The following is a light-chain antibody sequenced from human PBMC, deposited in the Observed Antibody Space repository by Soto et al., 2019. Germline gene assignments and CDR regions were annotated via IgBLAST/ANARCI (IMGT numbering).Light chain of an antibody. J-gene: IGKJ1*01. CDR1: QSVSSSF. Sequence: EIVLTQSPGTLSLSPGERATLSCRASQSVSSSFLAWYQQKPGQAPRLLIYGASNRATGIPDRFSGSGSGTDFTLTISRLEPEDFATYYCQRYNNVPWTFGQGTKVEIK. CDR2: GAS. CDR3: QRYNNVPWT. V-gene: IGKV3-20*01.